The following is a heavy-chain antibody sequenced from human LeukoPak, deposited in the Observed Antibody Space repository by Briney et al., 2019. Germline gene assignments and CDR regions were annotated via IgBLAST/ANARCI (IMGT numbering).Heavy chain of an antibody. CDR1: GFTFSSYW. V-gene: IGHV3-7*01. CDR2: IKQDGSEK. J-gene: IGHJ4*02. D-gene: IGHD1-26*01. Sequence: TGGSLRLSCAASGFTFSSYWMSWVRQAPGKGLEWVANIKQDGSEKYYVDSVKGRFTISRDNAKNSLYLQMSSLRAEDTAVYYCARDLDPYSAFPYYFGLWGQGTLVRVFS. CDR3: ARDLDPYSAFPYYFGL.